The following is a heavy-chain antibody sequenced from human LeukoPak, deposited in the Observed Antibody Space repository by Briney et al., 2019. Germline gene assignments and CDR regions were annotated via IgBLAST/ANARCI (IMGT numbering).Heavy chain of an antibody. CDR3: ARGPVVTIFGVAPGDGMDV. CDR2: ISAYNGNT. V-gene: IGHV1-18*01. D-gene: IGHD3-3*01. CDR1: GYTFTSYG. J-gene: IGHJ6*02. Sequence: GASVKVSCKASGYTFTSYGISWVRQAPGQGLEWMGWISAYNGNTNYAQKLQGRVTMTTDTSTSTAYMELRSLRSDDTAVYYCARGPVVTIFGVAPGDGMDVWGQGATVTVSS.